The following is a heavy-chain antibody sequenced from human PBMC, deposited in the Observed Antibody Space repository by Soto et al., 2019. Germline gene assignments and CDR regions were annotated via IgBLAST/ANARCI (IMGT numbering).Heavy chain of an antibody. D-gene: IGHD3-10*01. CDR2: ISSNGDTT. CDR1: GFTFRNYA. V-gene: IGHV3-64D*06. CDR3: VKDREVRGVIPRLEC. Sequence: GGSLRLSCSASGFTFRNYAMHWVRQPPGKGLEYVSVISSNGDTTYYADSVKGRFTISRDNSKNTLYLQVSSLRADDTAVYYCVKDREVRGVIPRLECWGQGTLVTVSS. J-gene: IGHJ4*02.